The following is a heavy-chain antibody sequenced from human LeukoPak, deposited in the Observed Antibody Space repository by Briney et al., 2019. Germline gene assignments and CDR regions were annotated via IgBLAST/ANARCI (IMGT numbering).Heavy chain of an antibody. CDR1: GGSISSYY. CDR2: IYYSGNT. CDR3: AGIPLVGVLGRPYFDY. D-gene: IGHD1-26*01. Sequence: SETLSLTCTVSGGSISSYYWSWIRQPPGKGLEWIGYIYYSGNTNYNPSLKSRVTTSVDTSKNQFSLKPSSVTAADTAVYYYAGIPLVGVLGRPYFDYWGQGTLVTVSS. V-gene: IGHV4-59*01. J-gene: IGHJ4*02.